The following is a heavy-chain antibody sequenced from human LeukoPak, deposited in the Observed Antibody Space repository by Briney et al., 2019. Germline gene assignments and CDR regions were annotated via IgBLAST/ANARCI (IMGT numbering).Heavy chain of an antibody. Sequence: TGGSLSLSCAASGFTVSSNYMSWVRQAPGKGLEWVSVIYSGENPYYADSVKGRFTISRDNSKNAVYLQMNSLRAEDTAVYYCARTNFWSGHWGQGTLVTVSS. V-gene: IGHV3-53*01. CDR1: GFTVSSNY. CDR3: ARTNFWSGH. D-gene: IGHD3-3*01. J-gene: IGHJ4*02. CDR2: IYSGENP.